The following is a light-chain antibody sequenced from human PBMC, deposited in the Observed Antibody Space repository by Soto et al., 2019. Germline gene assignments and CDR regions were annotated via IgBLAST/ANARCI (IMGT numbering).Light chain of an antibody. CDR3: CSVAGNSV. J-gene: IGLJ1*01. CDR1: SSDIGSYNL. Sequence: QSALTQPASVSGSPGQSITISCTGASSDIGSYNLVSWFQQHPGKAPKLLMYNVDKRPSGVSTRFSGSKSGNTASLTISGLHAEDEAEYYCCSVAGNSVFGPGTKLTVL. V-gene: IGLV2-23*02. CDR2: NVD.